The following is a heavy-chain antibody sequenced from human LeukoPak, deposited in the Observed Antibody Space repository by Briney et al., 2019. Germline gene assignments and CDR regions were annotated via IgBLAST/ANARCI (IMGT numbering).Heavy chain of an antibody. Sequence: PGGSLRLSCAASGFTFSSYEMNWVRQAPGKGLEWVSYISSSGSTIYYADSVKGRFTISRDHAKNSLYLQMNSLRAEDTALYYCARVPGYDYYYYMDVWGEGTTVTVSS. V-gene: IGHV3-48*03. CDR1: GFTFSSYE. CDR2: ISSSGSTI. J-gene: IGHJ6*03. CDR3: ARVPGYDYYYYMDV. D-gene: IGHD5-12*01.